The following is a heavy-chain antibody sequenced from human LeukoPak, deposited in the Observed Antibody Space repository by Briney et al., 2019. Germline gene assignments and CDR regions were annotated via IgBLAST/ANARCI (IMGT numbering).Heavy chain of an antibody. V-gene: IGHV4-39*01. J-gene: IGHJ5*02. CDR2: MYYSVIT. CDR3: ARFDSPFDP. D-gene: IGHD3-3*01. CDR1: GFSFDSGSYY. Sequence: PSETLSLTCTVSGFSFDSGSYYWGWLRQPPGKGLEWIGAMYYSVITYYNSSLKSRVTISVDTSKIQFSLRLRSVTAADTAVYYCARFDSPFDPWGQGTLVTVSS.